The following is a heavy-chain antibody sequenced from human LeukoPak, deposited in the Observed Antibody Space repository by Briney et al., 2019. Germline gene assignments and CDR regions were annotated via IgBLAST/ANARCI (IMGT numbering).Heavy chain of an antibody. Sequence: GSVKVSCKASGYTFTNYAMHWVRQAPGQRLEWMGWINAGNGNTKYSQEFQGRVTITRDTSASTTYMELSSLRSEDMAVYYCARVVKYRSGPLTDLLPYYFDYWGQGTLVTVSS. CDR3: ARVVKYRSGPLTDLLPYYFDY. CDR1: GYTFTNYA. J-gene: IGHJ4*02. CDR2: INAGNGNT. D-gene: IGHD6-19*01. V-gene: IGHV1-3*03.